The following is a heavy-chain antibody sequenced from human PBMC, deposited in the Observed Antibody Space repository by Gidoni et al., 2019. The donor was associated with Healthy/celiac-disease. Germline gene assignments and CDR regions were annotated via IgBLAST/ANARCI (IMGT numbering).Heavy chain of an antibody. CDR1: GFTFIIYS. J-gene: IGHJ6*02. D-gene: IGHD1-26*01. CDR2: ISSSRSYI. Sequence: EVQLVESGGGLVKPGGSLRLSCSASGFTFIIYSMTFVRQAPGKGLEWVSSISSSRSYIYYADSVKGRLTISRDNAKNSLYLQMNSLRAEDTAVYYCARDKVGATRAAFYYYYYGMDVWGQGTTVTVSS. V-gene: IGHV3-21*01. CDR3: ARDKVGATRAAFYYYYYGMDV.